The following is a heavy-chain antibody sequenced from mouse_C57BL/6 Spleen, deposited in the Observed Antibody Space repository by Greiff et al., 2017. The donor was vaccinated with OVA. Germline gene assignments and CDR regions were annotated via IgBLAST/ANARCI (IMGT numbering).Heavy chain of an antibody. D-gene: IGHD2-5*01. CDR3: ARPYYSNYAMDY. CDR2: IWSGGST. V-gene: IGHV2-2*01. Sequence: VKVVESGPGLVQPSQSLSITCTVSGFSLTSYGVHWVRQSPGKGLEWLGVIWSGGSTDYNAAFISRLSISKDNSKSQVFFKMNSLQADDTAIYYCARPYYSNYAMDYWGQGTSVTVSS. CDR1: GFSLTSYG. J-gene: IGHJ4*01.